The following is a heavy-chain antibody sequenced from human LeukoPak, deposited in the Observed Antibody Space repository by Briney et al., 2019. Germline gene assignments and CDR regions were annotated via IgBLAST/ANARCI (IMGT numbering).Heavy chain of an antibody. Sequence: GGSLRLSCAASGFTFSDYYMSWIRQAPGKGLEWVSYISSSGSTIYYADSVKGRFTISRDNAKNSLYLQMNSQRAEDTAVYCCARGAYYYYMDVWGKGTTVTVSS. CDR1: GFTFSDYY. V-gene: IGHV3-11*04. CDR3: ARGAYYYYMDV. CDR2: ISSSGSTI. J-gene: IGHJ6*03.